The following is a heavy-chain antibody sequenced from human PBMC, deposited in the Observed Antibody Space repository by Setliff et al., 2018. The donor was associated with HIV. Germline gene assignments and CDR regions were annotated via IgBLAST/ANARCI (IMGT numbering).Heavy chain of an antibody. J-gene: IGHJ4*02. CDR2: IYTSGST. V-gene: IGHV4-4*08. CDR1: GGSISSYY. CDR3: ARCFLSSGWLSPFDY. Sequence: PSETLSLTCTVSGGSISSYYWSWIRQPPGKGLEWIGYIYTSGSTNYNPSLKSRVTISVDTSKNQFSLKLSSVTAADTAVYYCARCFLSSGWLSPFDYWGQGTLVTVSS. D-gene: IGHD6-19*01.